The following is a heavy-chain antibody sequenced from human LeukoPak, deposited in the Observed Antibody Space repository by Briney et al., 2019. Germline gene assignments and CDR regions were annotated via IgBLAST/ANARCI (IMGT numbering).Heavy chain of an antibody. CDR2: TWYGGSNE. Sequence: PGGSLRLSCEASGFSLSSYGMHWVRQAPGKGLEWVAITWYGGSNEYYADSVKGRFSISRDNSKKMLYLQMNSLRAEDTAVYYCARGSGYGFDIWGQGTMVTVSS. J-gene: IGHJ3*02. CDR3: ARGSGYGFDI. CDR1: GFSLSSYG. V-gene: IGHV3-33*01. D-gene: IGHD3-3*01.